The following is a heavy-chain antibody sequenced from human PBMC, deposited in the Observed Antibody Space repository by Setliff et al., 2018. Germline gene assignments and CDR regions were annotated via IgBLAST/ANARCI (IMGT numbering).Heavy chain of an antibody. CDR2: VYYSGAA. CDR1: GGSFNTYY. V-gene: IGHV4-59*01. D-gene: IGHD5-12*01. Sequence: SETLSLTCTVSGGSFNTYYWSWIRQAPGKGLEWIGHVYYSGAANYNPSLKSRVTVSVDTSKNQFSLRLISVTAADTAVYYCARGGTFRYFDYWGQGTPVTVSS. CDR3: ARGGTFRYFDY. J-gene: IGHJ4*02.